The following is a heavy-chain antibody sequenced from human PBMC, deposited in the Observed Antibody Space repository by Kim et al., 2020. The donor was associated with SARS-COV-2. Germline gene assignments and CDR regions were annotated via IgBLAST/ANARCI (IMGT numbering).Heavy chain of an antibody. CDR1: GHTFSSYA. V-gene: IGHV7-4-1*02. CDR2: INTNTEKA. CDR3: ASSMLYGVISAFDL. Sequence: ASVKVSCKASGHTFSSYAMNWVRQAPGQGLEWMGWINTNTEKATYAQGFTGRFVFSLDTSVSTTYLQISSLKPEYTAVYYCASSMLYGVISAFDLWGQGTMVTVSS. J-gene: IGHJ3*01. D-gene: IGHD3-16*02.